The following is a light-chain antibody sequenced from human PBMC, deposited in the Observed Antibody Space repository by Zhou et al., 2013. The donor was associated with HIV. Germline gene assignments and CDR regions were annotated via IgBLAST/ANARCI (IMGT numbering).Light chain of an antibody. CDR2: DTS. J-gene: IGKJ3*01. V-gene: IGKV3-11*01. CDR3: LHRNNWPPIFT. Sequence: EIVLTQSPATLSLSPGERATLSCRASQSVARFLAWYQQKPGQAPRLLIYDTSNRATGIPARFSGSGSGTDFTLTISSLEPEDFAIYYCLHRNNWPPIFTFAWDQSGYQT. CDR1: QSVARF.